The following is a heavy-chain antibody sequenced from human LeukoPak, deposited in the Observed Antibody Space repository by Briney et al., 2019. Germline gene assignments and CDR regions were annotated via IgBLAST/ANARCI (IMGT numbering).Heavy chain of an antibody. CDR1: GFTFSTYA. Sequence: GGSLRLSCAASGFTFSTYAMSWVRQAPGKGLEWVSVIYSGGSTYYADSVKGRFTISRDNSKNTLYLQMNSLRAEDTAVYYCAREMATIKGAFDIWGQGTMVTVSS. CDR2: IYSGGST. D-gene: IGHD5-24*01. V-gene: IGHV3-53*01. J-gene: IGHJ3*02. CDR3: AREMATIKGAFDI.